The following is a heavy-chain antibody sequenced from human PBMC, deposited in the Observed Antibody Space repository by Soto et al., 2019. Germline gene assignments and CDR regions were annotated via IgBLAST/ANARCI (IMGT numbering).Heavy chain of an antibody. CDR2: IYYSGST. V-gene: IGHV4-30-4*01. CDR1: GGSISSGDYY. D-gene: IGHD3-16*02. J-gene: IGHJ5*02. Sequence: SETLSLTCTVSGGSISSGDYYWSWIRQPPGKGLEWIGYIYYSGSTYYNPSLKSRVTIPIDTSKNRFSLKLTSVAAADTAVYYCARDRGGYRDTGALDPWGQGTLVTVSS. CDR3: ARDRGGYRDTGALDP.